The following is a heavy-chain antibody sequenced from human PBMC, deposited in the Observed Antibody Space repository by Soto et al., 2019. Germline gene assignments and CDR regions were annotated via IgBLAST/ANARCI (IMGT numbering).Heavy chain of an antibody. Sequence: SETLSLTCAVYGGSFSGYYWSWIRQRPGKGLEWSGEINHSGSTNYNPSLKSRVTISVDTSKNQFSLKLSSVTAADTVVYYCARERGWAAMPFDYWGQGTLVTVSS. CDR1: GGSFSGYY. CDR3: ARERGWAAMPFDY. D-gene: IGHD2-2*01. J-gene: IGHJ4*02. V-gene: IGHV4-34*01. CDR2: INHSGST.